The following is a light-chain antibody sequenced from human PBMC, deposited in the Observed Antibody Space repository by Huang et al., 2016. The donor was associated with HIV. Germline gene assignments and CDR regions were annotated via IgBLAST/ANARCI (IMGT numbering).Light chain of an antibody. J-gene: IGKJ2*01. V-gene: IGKV3-15*01. CDR3: QQYDNWPPFT. CDR1: QSVDNN. CDR2: GAS. Sequence: EVVMTQSPATLSVSPGESATLSCRASQSVDNNLAWYQQRPGQAPRLLIYGASTKATDVAASFSGSGSGTDFTLTINNLQSEDSAVYYCQQYDNWPPFTFGQGTNLEI.